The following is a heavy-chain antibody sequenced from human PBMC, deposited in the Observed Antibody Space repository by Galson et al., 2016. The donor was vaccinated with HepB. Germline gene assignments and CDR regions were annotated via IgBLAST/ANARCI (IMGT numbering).Heavy chain of an antibody. CDR3: ARDIAVAGTNFYYYMDV. CDR1: GDSVSSNSAA. V-gene: IGHV6-1*01. J-gene: IGHJ2*01. D-gene: IGHD6-19*01. Sequence: CAISGDSVSSNSAAWNWIRQSPSRGLEWLGRTYYRSKWYNDYGVSVKSRITINPDTSKNQISLQLNSVTPEDTAVYYCARDIAVAGTNFYYYMDVWGRGTLVTVSS. CDR2: TYYRSKWYN.